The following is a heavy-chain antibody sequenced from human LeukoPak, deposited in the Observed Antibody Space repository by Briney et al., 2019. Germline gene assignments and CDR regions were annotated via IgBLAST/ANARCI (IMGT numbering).Heavy chain of an antibody. D-gene: IGHD3-22*01. CDR3: AGGDSSGYPYFDY. J-gene: IGHJ4*02. V-gene: IGHV4-4*02. Sequence: PSGTLSLTCAVSGGSISSSNWWSWVRQPPGKGLEWIGEIYHSGSTNYNPSLKSRVTISVDKSKNQFSLKLSSVTAADTAVYYCAGGDSSGYPYFDYWGQGTLVTVSS. CDR2: IYHSGST. CDR1: GGSISSSNW.